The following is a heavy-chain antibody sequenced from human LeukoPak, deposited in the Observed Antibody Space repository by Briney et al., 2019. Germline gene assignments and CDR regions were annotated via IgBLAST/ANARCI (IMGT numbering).Heavy chain of an antibody. J-gene: IGHJ5*02. D-gene: IGHD3-3*01. V-gene: IGHV4-34*01. Sequence: SSETLSLTCAVYGGSFSGYYWSWIRQPPGKGLEWIGEINHSGSTNYNPSLKSRVTISVDTSKNQFSLKLSSVTAADTAVYYCARGSFPYYDFWSGWYNWFDPWGQGTLVTVSS. CDR2: INHSGST. CDR1: GGSFSGYY. CDR3: ARGSFPYYDFWSGWYNWFDP.